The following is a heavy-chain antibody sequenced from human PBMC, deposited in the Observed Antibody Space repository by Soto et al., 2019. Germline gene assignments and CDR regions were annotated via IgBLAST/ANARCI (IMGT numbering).Heavy chain of an antibody. D-gene: IGHD6-6*01. CDR3: AKARSPPWQLEGYYYYGMDV. Sequence: PGGSLRLSCAASGFTFSSYAMSWVRQAPGKGLEWVSAISGSGGSTYYADSVKGRFTISRDNSKNTLYLQMNSLRAEDTAVYYCAKARSPPWQLEGYYYYGMDVWGQGTTVTVSS. CDR2: ISGSGGST. CDR1: GFTFSSYA. V-gene: IGHV3-23*01. J-gene: IGHJ6*02.